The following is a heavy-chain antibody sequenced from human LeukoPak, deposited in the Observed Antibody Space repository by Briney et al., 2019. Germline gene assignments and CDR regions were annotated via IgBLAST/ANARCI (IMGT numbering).Heavy chain of an antibody. V-gene: IGHV3-13*01. CDR1: GFTFSSYD. CDR3: ARDLFSLSYYYDSSGYSALDY. J-gene: IGHJ4*02. CDR2: IGTAGEI. D-gene: IGHD3-22*01. Sequence: GGALRLSCAASGFTFSSYDIHWVRQATGKGLEWVSGIGTAGEIYYPGSVKGRFTISRDNSKNTLYLQMNSLRAEDTAVYYCARDLFSLSYYYDSSGYSALDYWGQGTLVTVSS.